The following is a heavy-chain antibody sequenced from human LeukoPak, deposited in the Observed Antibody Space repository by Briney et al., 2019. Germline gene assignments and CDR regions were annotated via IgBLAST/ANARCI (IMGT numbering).Heavy chain of an antibody. CDR2: IYYSGST. V-gene: IGHV4-59*01. J-gene: IGHJ5*02. CDR3: ARGGYFNWFDP. Sequence: SETLSLTCTVSGGSISSYYWSWIRQPPGKGLEWIGYIYYSGSTNYNPSLKSRVTISVDTSKNQFSLKLSSVTAADTAVYYCARGGYFNWFDPWGQGTLVTVSS. CDR1: GGSISSYY. D-gene: IGHD3-22*01.